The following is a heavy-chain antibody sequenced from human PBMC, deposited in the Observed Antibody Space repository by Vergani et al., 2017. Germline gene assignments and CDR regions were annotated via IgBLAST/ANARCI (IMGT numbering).Heavy chain of an antibody. Sequence: QVQLQESGPGLVKPSETLSLTCTVSGGSISSYYWSWLRQPPGKGLEWIGYIYYSGSTNYNPSLKSRVTISVDTSKNQFSLKLSSVTAADTAVYYCARHEYSSYHYGMDVWGQGTTVTVSS. D-gene: IGHD6-6*01. J-gene: IGHJ6*02. CDR2: IYYSGST. CDR3: ARHEYSSYHYGMDV. CDR1: GGSISSYY. V-gene: IGHV4-59*01.